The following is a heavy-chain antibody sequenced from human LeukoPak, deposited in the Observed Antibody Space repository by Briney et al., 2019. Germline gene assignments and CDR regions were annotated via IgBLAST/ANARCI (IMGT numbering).Heavy chain of an antibody. CDR1: GFTFSNYW. V-gene: IGHV3-7*01. CDR3: ARDYWKNYYYYMDV. Sequence: GGSLRLSCAASGFTFSNYWMNWVRQAPGKGLEWVANIKQDGSEKYYVDSVKGRFTISRDNSKNSLYLQMNSLGAEDTAVYYCARDYWKNYYYYMDVWGKGTTVTVSS. CDR2: IKQDGSEK. J-gene: IGHJ6*03. D-gene: IGHD1-1*01.